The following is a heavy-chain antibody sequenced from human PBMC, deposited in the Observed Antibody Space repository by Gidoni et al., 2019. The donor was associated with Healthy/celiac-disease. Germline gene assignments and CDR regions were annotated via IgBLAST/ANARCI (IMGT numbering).Heavy chain of an antibody. D-gene: IGHD3-3*01. V-gene: IGHV4-39*01. CDR2: IYYSGST. J-gene: IGHJ5*02. CDR3: ARHGPERLWYYDFWSGYIDWFDP. CDR1: GGSISSSSYY. Sequence: QLQLQESGPGLVKPSETLSLTCTVSGGSISSSSYYWGWIRQPPGKGLEWIGSIYYSGSTYYNPSLKSRVTISVDTSKNQFSLKLSSVTAADTAVYYCARHGPERLWYYDFWSGYIDWFDPWGQGTLVTVSS.